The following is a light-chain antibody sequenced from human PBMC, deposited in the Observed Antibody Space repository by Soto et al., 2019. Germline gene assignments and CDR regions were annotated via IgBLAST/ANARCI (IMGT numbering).Light chain of an antibody. CDR1: PSVSSN. V-gene: IGKV3-15*01. Sequence: DIEMTQSPATLSVSPGERATLSCKASPSVSSNLAWYQQKPGQAPRLLIYGASTRATGIPDRFSGSGSGTEFTLTISSLQPEDFATYYCQQYNSYPETFGQGTKVDIK. CDR2: GAS. J-gene: IGKJ1*01. CDR3: QQYNSYPET.